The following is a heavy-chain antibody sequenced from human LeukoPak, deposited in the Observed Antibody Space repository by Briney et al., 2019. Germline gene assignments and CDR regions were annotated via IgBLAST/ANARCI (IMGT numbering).Heavy chain of an antibody. J-gene: IGHJ4*02. D-gene: IGHD3-9*01. V-gene: IGHV4-61*02. CDR3: AALSPGYLNY. CDR1: GGSISSGSYY. CDR2: IYTSGTT. Sequence: SQTLSLTCTVSGGSISSGSYYWSWIRQPAGKGLEWIGRIYTSGTTNYNPSLKSRVTISVDTSKNQFSLKLSSVTAADTAVYYCAALSPGYLNYWGQGTLVTVSS.